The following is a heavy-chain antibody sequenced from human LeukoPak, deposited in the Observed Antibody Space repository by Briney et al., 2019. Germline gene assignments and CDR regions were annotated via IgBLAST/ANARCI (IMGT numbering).Heavy chain of an antibody. CDR1: GYTFTSYD. D-gene: IGHD6-13*01. V-gene: IGHV1-8*01. CDR2: MNPNSGNT. Sequence: ASVKVSCKASGYTFTSYDIKWVRQATGQGLEWMGWMNPNSGNTGYAQKFQGRVTMTRNTSISTAYMELSSLRSEDTGVYYCARGYSSSWHKIDYWGQGTLVTVSS. CDR3: ARGYSSSWHKIDY. J-gene: IGHJ4*02.